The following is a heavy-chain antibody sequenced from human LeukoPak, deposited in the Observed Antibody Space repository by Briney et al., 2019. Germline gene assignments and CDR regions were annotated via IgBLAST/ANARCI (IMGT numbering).Heavy chain of an antibody. CDR2: ISGDGNTT. CDR1: GFTFRTYW. CDR3: ARILVASTHY. V-gene: IGHV3-74*01. Sequence: GGSLRLSCAASGFTFRTYWTHWVRQAPGKGLVWVSRISGDGNTTNYADSVKGRFTISRDNAKNTLYLQMSSLRVEDTAVYYCARILVASTHYWGQGSLVTVSS. J-gene: IGHJ4*02. D-gene: IGHD5-12*01.